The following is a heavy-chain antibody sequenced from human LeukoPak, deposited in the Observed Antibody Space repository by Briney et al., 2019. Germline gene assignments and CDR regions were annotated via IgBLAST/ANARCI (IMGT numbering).Heavy chain of an antibody. D-gene: IGHD2-15*01. V-gene: IGHV4-4*02. CDR1: GGSISSSNW. CDR2: IYHSGST. J-gene: IGHJ4*02. CDR3: ARDLGYCSGGSCYSAY. Sequence: SETLSLTCAVSGGSISSSNWWSWVRQPPGKGLEWIGEIYHSGSTNYNPSLKSRVTISVDKPKNQFSLKLSSVTAADTAVYYCARDLGYCSGGSCYSAYWGQGTLVTVSS.